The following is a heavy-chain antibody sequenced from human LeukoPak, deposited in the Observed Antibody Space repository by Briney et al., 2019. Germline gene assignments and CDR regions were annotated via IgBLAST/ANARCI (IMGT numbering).Heavy chain of an antibody. V-gene: IGHV4-61*01. CDR2: IYYSGST. CDR3: ARDLRFSSFDP. J-gene: IGHJ5*02. CDR1: GGSVSSGSYY. D-gene: IGHD3-3*01. Sequence: PSETLSLTCTVSGGSVSSGSYYWSWIRQPPGKGLEWIGYIYYSGSTNYNPSLKSRVTISVDTSENQFSLKLSSVTAADTAVYYCARDLRFSSFDPWGQGTLVTVSS.